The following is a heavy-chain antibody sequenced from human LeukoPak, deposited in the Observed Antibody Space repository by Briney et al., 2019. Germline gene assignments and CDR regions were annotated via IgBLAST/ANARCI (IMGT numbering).Heavy chain of an antibody. CDR1: GFTFSSYA. CDR3: ARSSSAYYYEFDY. CDR2: IYIGGST. Sequence: GGSLGLSCAASGFTFSSYAMSWVRQAPGEGLEWVSVIYIGGSTDYADSVKGRFTISRDDSKNTLYLQMNSLRAEDTAVYYCARSSSAYYYEFDYWGQGTLVTVSS. J-gene: IGHJ4*02. V-gene: IGHV3-53*01. D-gene: IGHD3-22*01.